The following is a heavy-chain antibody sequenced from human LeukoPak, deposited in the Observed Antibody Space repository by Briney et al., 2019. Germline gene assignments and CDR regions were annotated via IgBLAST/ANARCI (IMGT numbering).Heavy chain of an antibody. D-gene: IGHD2-15*01. CDR3: ARDDVVVVVTHYYYYMDV. CDR1: GFTFSSYS. J-gene: IGHJ6*03. V-gene: IGHV3-21*01. Sequence: GGSLRLSCAASGFTFSSYSMNWVRQAPGKGLEWVSSISSSSSYIYYADSVKGRFTISRDNAKNSLYLQMNSLRAEDTAVYYCARDDVVVVVTHYYYYMDVWGKGTTVTVSS. CDR2: ISSSSSYI.